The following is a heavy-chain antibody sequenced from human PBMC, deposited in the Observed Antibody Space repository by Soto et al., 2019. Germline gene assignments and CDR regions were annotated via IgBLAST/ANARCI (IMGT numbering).Heavy chain of an antibody. J-gene: IGHJ3*02. V-gene: IGHV3-53*02. CDR1: GLTVSSNY. D-gene: IGHD3-10*01. CDR2: LYSGGST. CDR3: ARDRPGDDVDGFDI. Sequence: EVQLVETGGGLIQPGGSLRLSCAASGLTVSSNYMNWVRQAPGKGLEWVSVLYSGGSTHYAGSVKVRFIISRDNSKNTLYLQMNSLRVEDTAVYYCARDRPGDDVDGFDIWGHGTMVTVSS.